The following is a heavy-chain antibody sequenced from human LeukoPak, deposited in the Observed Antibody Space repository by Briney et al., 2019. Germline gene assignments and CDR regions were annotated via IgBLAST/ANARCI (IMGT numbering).Heavy chain of an antibody. CDR2: INAGNGNT. D-gene: IGHD2-15*01. Sequence: ASVKVSCKASGYTFTSYAMHWVRQAPGQRLEWMGWINAGNGNTKYSQKFQGRVTITRDTSASTAYMELSGLRSEDTALYYCVSGISLSHWHYFDYWGQGTLVTASS. CDR1: GYTFTSYA. V-gene: IGHV1-3*01. J-gene: IGHJ4*02. CDR3: VSGISLSHWHYFDY.